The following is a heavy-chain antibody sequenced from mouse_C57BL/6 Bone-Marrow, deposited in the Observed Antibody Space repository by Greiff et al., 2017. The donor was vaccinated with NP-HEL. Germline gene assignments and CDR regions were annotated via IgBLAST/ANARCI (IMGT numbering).Heavy chain of an antibody. J-gene: IGHJ3*01. CDR3: ARRDSSGYVPFAY. CDR1: GFNIKNTY. D-gene: IGHD3-2*02. CDR2: IDPANGNT. V-gene: IGHV14-3*01. Sequence: VQLQQSVAELVRPGASVKLSCTASGFNIKNTYMHWVKQRPEQGLEWIGRIDPANGNTKYAPKFQGKATITADTSSNIAYLQLSSLTSEDTAIYYCARRDSSGYVPFAYWGQGTLVTVSA.